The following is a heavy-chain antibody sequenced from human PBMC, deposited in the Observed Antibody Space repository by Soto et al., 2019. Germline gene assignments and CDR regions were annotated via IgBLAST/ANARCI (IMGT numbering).Heavy chain of an antibody. CDR3: ARHRGCSGGSCYFSWDSYSGMDV. D-gene: IGHD2-15*01. CDR1: GGSISSSSYY. CDR2: IYYSGST. J-gene: IGHJ6*02. Sequence: PSETLSLTCTVSGGSISSSSYYWGWIRQPPGKGLEWIGSIYYSGSTYYNPSLKSRVTISVDTSKNQFSLKLSSVTAADTAVYYCARHRGCSGGSCYFSWDSYSGMDVWGQGTTVTVSS. V-gene: IGHV4-39*01.